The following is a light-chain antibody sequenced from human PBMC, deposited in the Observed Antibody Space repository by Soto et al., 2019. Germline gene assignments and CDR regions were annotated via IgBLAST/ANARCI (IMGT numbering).Light chain of an antibody. Sequence: DIQMTQSRSTLSASVGDRVTITCRASQSISNWLAWYQQKPGKAPKLLIYKASSLESGVPPRFSGSGSGTEVPITITSLQPHDFAAYYCQQYNNYPWTFGQGTKVEIK. J-gene: IGKJ1*01. V-gene: IGKV1-5*03. CDR2: KAS. CDR1: QSISNW. CDR3: QQYNNYPWT.